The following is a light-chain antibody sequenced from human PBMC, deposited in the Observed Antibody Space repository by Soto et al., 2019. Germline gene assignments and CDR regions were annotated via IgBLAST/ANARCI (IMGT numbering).Light chain of an antibody. CDR1: QAIGSA. J-gene: IGKJ1*01. CDR2: AAS. V-gene: IGKV1-6*01. CDR3: LLDFGYFWA. Sequence: AIQLTQSPSALSAYAPPSVAITCRSSQAIGSALGWYQQKPGKAPKLLIYAASTLQSGVPSRFSGSGFGTDFTLTISRLQPEDFATYYCLLDFGYFWAFGQGTKVDIK.